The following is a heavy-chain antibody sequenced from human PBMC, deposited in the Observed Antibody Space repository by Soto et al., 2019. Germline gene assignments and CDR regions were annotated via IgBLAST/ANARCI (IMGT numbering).Heavy chain of an antibody. V-gene: IGHV3-7*03. D-gene: IGHD2-8*01. CDR3: ARVDEPRVAGGLYERGNFDY. CDR1: GFTFSRYW. Sequence: EVQLLESGGTLVAPGESLRLSCAASGFTFSRYWLTWVRQAPGKGLEWVANINQEGTEKNYEDSLKGRFTISRDNAKRSLSLKMNSLRVEDTARYYGARVDEPRVAGGLYERGNFDYWGQGTQVIVSS. CDR2: INQEGTEK. J-gene: IGHJ4*02.